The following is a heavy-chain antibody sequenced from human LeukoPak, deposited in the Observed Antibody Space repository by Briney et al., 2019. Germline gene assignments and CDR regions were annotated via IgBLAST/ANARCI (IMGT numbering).Heavy chain of an antibody. V-gene: IGHV3-9*01. CDR2: ISWNSGSI. D-gene: IGHD3-16*01. CDR1: GFTFDDYA. J-gene: IGHJ3*02. CDR3: AKGLNRDAFDI. Sequence: PGGSLRLSCAASGFTFDDYAMHWVRQAPGKGLEWVPGISWNSGSIGYADSVKGRFTISRDNAKNSLYLQMNSLRAEDTALYYCAKGLNRDAFDIWGQGTMVTVSS.